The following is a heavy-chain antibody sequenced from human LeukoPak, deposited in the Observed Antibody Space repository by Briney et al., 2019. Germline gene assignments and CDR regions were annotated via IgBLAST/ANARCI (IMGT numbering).Heavy chain of an antibody. CDR3: ARRIVATIAQYYFDY. V-gene: IGHV3-11*04. Sequence: GSLRLSCAASGFTFSDYYMSWIRQAPGKGLEWVSYISSSGSTIYYVDSVKGRFTISRDNAKNSLYLQMNSLRAEDTAVYYRARRIVATIAQYYFDYWGQGTLVTVSS. CDR1: GFTFSDYY. J-gene: IGHJ4*02. D-gene: IGHD5-12*01. CDR2: ISSSGSTI.